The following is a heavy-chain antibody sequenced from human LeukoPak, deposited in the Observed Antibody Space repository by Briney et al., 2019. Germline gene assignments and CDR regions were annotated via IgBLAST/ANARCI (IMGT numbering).Heavy chain of an antibody. V-gene: IGHV1-46*01. D-gene: IGHD1-26*01. CDR3: AREGARWEPSFSAFDI. J-gene: IGHJ3*02. CDR2: INPSGGST. Sequence: ASVKVSCKASGYTFTSYYMHWVRQAPGQGLEWMGIINPSGGSTSYAQKFQGRVTMTRDMSTSTVYMELSSLRSEDTAVYYCAREGARWEPSFSAFDIWGQGTMVTVSS. CDR1: GYTFTSYY.